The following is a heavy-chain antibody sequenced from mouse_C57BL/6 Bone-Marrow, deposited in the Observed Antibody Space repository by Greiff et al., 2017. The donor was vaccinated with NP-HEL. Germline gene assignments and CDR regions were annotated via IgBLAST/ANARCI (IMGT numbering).Heavy chain of an antibody. D-gene: IGHD1-1*01. Sequence: VQLQQSGPELVKPGASVKIPCKASGYTFTDYNMDWVKQSHGKSLEWIGDINPNNGGTIYNQKFKGKATLTVDKSSSTAYMELRSLTSEDTAVYYCARPILTTVVGDYAMDYWGQGTSVTVSS. CDR1: GYTFTDYN. J-gene: IGHJ4*01. CDR3: ARPILTTVVGDYAMDY. V-gene: IGHV1-18*01. CDR2: INPNNGGT.